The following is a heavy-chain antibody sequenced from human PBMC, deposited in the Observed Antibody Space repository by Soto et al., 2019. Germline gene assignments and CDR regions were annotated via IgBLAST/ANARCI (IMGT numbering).Heavy chain of an antibody. D-gene: IGHD1-26*01. Sequence: ASVKVSCKASGGTFSSYSINWVRQAPGQGLEWMGEIIPIFGTANYAQKFQGRVTITADESTSTAYMELSSLRSEDTAVYYCARDGGRHSGGIDYWGQGTLVTVSS. CDR2: IIPIFGTA. CDR1: GGTFSSYS. CDR3: ARDGGRHSGGIDY. J-gene: IGHJ4*02. V-gene: IGHV1-69*13.